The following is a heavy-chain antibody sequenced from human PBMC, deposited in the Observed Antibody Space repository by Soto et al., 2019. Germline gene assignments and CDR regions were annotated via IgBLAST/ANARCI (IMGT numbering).Heavy chain of an antibody. CDR2: ISYSGST. J-gene: IGHJ4*02. V-gene: IGHV4-30-4*01. CDR3: SRIPTLNSPAPFDS. CDR1: GGSFSSADYY. D-gene: IGHD1-26*01. Sequence: QVQLQESGPGLVKSSQTLSLTCTVSGGSFSSADYYWNWIRQPPGKGLEWIGHISYSGSTSYNPSLKSRVIISLDTSTNQFSLKLSSVTAADTAMYYCSRIPTLNSPAPFDSWGQGTLVTVSS.